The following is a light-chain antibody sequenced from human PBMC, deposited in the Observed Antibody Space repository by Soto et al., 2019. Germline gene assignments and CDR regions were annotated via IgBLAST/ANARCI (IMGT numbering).Light chain of an antibody. J-gene: IGKJ5*01. CDR2: GAF. CDR3: QQRNIWPPVT. V-gene: IGKV3-11*01. CDR1: PSVANF. Sequence: PGERATLSCRASPSVANFVAWYQQKPGQAPRLPIYGAFNRATGIPARFSGSGSGTDFTLTISSLEPEDSAVYYCQQRNIWPPVTFGHGTRLENK.